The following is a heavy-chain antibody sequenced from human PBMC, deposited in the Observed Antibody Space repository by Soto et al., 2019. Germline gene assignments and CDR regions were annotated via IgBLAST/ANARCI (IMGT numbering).Heavy chain of an antibody. D-gene: IGHD3-22*01. V-gene: IGHV5-51*01. J-gene: IGHJ4*02. CDR2: IYPGDSDT. CDR3: AKDHMRRPITMIVPTPDY. CDR1: GYXFTSYW. Sequence: GESLKXSCKGSGYXFTSYWIGWVRQMPGKGLEWMGIIYPGDSDTRYSPSFQGQVTISADKSISTAYLQWSSLRAEDTAVYYCAKDHMRRPITMIVPTPDYWGQGTLVTVTS.